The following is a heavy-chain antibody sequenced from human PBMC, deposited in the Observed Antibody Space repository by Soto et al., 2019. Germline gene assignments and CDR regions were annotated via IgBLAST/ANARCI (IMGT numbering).Heavy chain of an antibody. CDR3: AKALDTAMALLDY. D-gene: IGHD5-18*01. J-gene: IGHJ4*02. CDR2: ISDDGNIK. Sequence: QVHLVESGGGVVQPGRSLRLSCAASGFNFRSNAMHWVRQAPGKGLEWVAIISDDGNIKYYADSVKGRFSISRDNSKNKFYRQMNSLSVQDTAVYYCAKALDTAMALLDYWGQGTLVTVSS. V-gene: IGHV3-30-3*01. CDR1: GFNFRSNA.